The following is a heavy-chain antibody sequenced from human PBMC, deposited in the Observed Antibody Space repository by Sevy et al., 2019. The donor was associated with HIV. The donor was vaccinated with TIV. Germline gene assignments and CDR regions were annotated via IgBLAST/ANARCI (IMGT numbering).Heavy chain of an antibody. CDR2: IWYDGSNK. J-gene: IGHJ6*02. Sequence: GGSLRLSCAASGFTFSSYGMHWVRQAPGKGLEWVAVIWYDGSNKYYADSVKGRFTISRDNSKNTLYLQMNSLRAEDTAVDYCARDPGYCSGGSCYYYYYYGMDVWGQGTTVTVSS. CDR1: GFTFSSYG. V-gene: IGHV3-33*01. CDR3: ARDPGYCSGGSCYYYYYYGMDV. D-gene: IGHD2-15*01.